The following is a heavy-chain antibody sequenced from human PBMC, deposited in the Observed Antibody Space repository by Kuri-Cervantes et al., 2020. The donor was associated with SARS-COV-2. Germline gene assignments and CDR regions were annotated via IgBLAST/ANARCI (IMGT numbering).Heavy chain of an antibody. Sequence: SETLSLTCAVSGYSISSGYYWGWIRQPPGKGLEWIGSIYHSGSTYYNPSLKSRVTISVDTSKNQFSLKLNSVTAADTAVYYCARGTYTYYDFWRGPYFDYWGQGSLVTVSS. V-gene: IGHV4-38-2*01. J-gene: IGHJ4*02. D-gene: IGHD3/OR15-3a*01. CDR2: IYHSGST. CDR1: GYSISSGYY. CDR3: ARGTYTYYDFWRGPYFDY.